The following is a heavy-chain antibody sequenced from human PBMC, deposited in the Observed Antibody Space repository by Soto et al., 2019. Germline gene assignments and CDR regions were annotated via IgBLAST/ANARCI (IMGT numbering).Heavy chain of an antibody. J-gene: IGHJ4*02. CDR1: GFTFSSYW. CDR3: APMSGWYLCAY. CDR2: INSDGSST. V-gene: IGHV3-74*01. D-gene: IGHD6-19*01. Sequence: EVPLVESGGGLVQPGGSLRLSCAASGFTFSSYWMHWVRQAPGKGLVWVSRINSDGSSTSYSDSVKVRFTIYRDNASNTLYLQMTSLRAEAKAVYYCAPMSGWYLCAYWGQGTLVTVSS.